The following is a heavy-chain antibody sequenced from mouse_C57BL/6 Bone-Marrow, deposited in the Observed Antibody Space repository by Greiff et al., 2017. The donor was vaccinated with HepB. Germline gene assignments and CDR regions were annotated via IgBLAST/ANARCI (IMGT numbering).Heavy chain of an antibody. D-gene: IGHD4-1*01. Sequence: EVKVVESGGGLVQPGGSLKLSCAASGFTFSDYGMAWVRQAPRKGPEWVAFISNLAYSIYYADTVTGRFTISRENAKNTLYLEMSSLRSEDTAMYYCARRLGPHYYAMDYWGQGTSVTVSS. CDR1: GFTFSDYG. V-gene: IGHV5-15*04. J-gene: IGHJ4*01. CDR3: ARRLGPHYYAMDY. CDR2: ISNLAYSI.